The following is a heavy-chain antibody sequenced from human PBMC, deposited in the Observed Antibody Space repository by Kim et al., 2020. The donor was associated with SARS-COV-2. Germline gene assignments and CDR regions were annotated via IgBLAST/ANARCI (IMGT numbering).Heavy chain of an antibody. CDR3: ARSEDYYGSGSYYTHYFDY. V-gene: IGHV3-53*01. CDR2: IYSGGST. CDR1: GFTVSSNY. D-gene: IGHD3-10*01. Sequence: GGSLRLSCAASGFTVSSNYMSWVRQAPGKGLEWVSVIYSGGSTYYADSVKGRFTISRDNSKNTLYLQMNSLRAEDTAVYYCARSEDYYGSGSYYTHYFDYWGQGTLVTVSS. J-gene: IGHJ4*02.